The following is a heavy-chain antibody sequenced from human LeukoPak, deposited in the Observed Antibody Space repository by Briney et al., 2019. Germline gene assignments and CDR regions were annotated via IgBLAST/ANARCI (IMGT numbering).Heavy chain of an antibody. V-gene: IGHV3-23*01. J-gene: IGHJ5*02. CDR2: ISGSGGST. Sequence: GGSLRPSCAASGFTFSSYAMSWVRQAPGKGLEWVSAISGSGGSTYYADSVKGRFTISRDNSKNTLYLQMNSLRAEDTAVYYCAKTYYDFWSGYPNWFDPWGQGTLVTVSS. CDR1: GFTFSSYA. CDR3: AKTYYDFWSGYPNWFDP. D-gene: IGHD3-3*01.